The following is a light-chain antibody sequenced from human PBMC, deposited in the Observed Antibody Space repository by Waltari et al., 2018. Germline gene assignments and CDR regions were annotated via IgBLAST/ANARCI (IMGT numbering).Light chain of an antibody. CDR1: QSVSNN. V-gene: IGKV3-15*01. CDR2: GAS. Sequence: EIVMTQSPATLSVSPGERATLSCRAIQSVSNNLAWYQHKPGQAPRLLIYGASTRATGIPARFSGSGSGTEFTLTISRLQSEDCALYYCQQYNNWPPLTFGGGTKVEIK. CDR3: QQYNNWPPLT. J-gene: IGKJ4*01.